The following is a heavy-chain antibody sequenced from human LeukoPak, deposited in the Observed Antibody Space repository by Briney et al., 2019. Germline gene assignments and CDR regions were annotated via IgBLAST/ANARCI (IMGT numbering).Heavy chain of an antibody. V-gene: IGHV3-15*05. Sequence: GGSLRLSCAASGFTFTNAWMSWVRQAPGKGLEWVGLIKSKTDGGTTGYAAPVKGRFTISRDDSKNTLYLQMNSLRAEDTAVYYCARGGDYADYWGQGTLVTVSS. D-gene: IGHD4-17*01. CDR3: ARGGDYADY. CDR2: IKSKTDGGTT. CDR1: GFTFTNAW. J-gene: IGHJ4*02.